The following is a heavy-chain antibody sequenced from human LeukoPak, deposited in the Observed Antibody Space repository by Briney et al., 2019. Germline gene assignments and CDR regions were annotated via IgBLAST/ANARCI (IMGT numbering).Heavy chain of an antibody. CDR3: ARDYSTVTTFFDY. CDR2: FSRNGVTT. CDR1: GFKFRAFT. J-gene: IGHJ4*02. V-gene: IGHV3-43*01. Sequence: XGSLXLSCVGSGFKFRAFTMHWVRQAPGRGLEWVSLFSRNGVTTFYADSVRGRFTISRDNAKNSLYLQMNSLRAEDTAVYYCARDYSTVTTFFDYWGQGTLVTVSS. D-gene: IGHD4-17*01.